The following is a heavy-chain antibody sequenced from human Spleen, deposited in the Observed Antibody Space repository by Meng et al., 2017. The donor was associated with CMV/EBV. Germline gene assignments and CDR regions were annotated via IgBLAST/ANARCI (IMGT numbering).Heavy chain of an antibody. V-gene: IGHV3-66*01. CDR3: VADSITSPNLDF. CDR1: GYSVSGKY. D-gene: IGHD2-21*01. CDR2: IFLDGKT. J-gene: IGHJ4*02. Sequence: VQLGGAGGGLVQPGGSLRLSCAASGYSVSGKYMSWVRQAPGKGLEWISIIFLDGKTYYVDSVRGRFVISRDNSKNIMDLQMNSLRVEDTAVYYCVADSITSPNLDFWGRGTLVTVSS.